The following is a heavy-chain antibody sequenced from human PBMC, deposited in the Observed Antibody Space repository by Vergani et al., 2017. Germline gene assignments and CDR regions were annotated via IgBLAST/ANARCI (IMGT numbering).Heavy chain of an antibody. J-gene: IGHJ4*02. Sequence: QVQLVESGGGVVQPGGSLRLSCAASGFTFSSYGMHWVRQAPVKGLEWVAVISYDGSDEYYADSVQGRFTISRDNYKNTLYLQMNSLRAEDTAVYYCAKDRRGGDSSGYYRYWGQGTLVTVSS. V-gene: IGHV3-30*18. CDR1: GFTFSSYG. CDR2: ISYDGSDE. CDR3: AKDRRGGDSSGYYRY. D-gene: IGHD3-22*01.